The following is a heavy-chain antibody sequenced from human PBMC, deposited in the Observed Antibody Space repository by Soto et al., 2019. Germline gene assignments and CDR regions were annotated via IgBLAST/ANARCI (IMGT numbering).Heavy chain of an antibody. CDR2: ISAYNGNT. D-gene: IGHD1-1*01. CDR1: GYTFTSYG. J-gene: IGHJ6*03. Sequence: ASVKVSCKASGYTFTSYGISWVRQAPGQGLEWMGWISAYNGNTNYAQKLQGRVTMTTDTSTSTAYMELRSLRSDDTAVYYCARCPRATGTTKTDYYYYYMDVWGKGTTVTVSS. V-gene: IGHV1-18*01. CDR3: ARCPRATGTTKTDYYYYYMDV.